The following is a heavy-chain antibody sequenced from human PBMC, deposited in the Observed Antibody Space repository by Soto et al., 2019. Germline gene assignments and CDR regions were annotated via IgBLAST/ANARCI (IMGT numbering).Heavy chain of an antibody. J-gene: IGHJ5*02. CDR2: TYYRSKWYN. V-gene: IGHV6-1*01. CDR1: GDSVSSIRSV. Sequence: SQTLSLACAISGDSVSSIRSVCNFFRQPPARGLEWLGRTYYRSKWYNDYAVSVQSRITINPDTSKNQFSLQLSSVTPEDTAVYYCAGVGDNNWFDPWGQGTLVTVSS. D-gene: IGHD4-17*01. CDR3: AGVGDNNWFDP.